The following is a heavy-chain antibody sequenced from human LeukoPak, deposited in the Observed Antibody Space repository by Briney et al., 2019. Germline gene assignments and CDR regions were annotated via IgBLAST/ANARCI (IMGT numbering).Heavy chain of an antibody. J-gene: IGHJ4*02. CDR3: ARGRWGIATAGTSY. CDR2: IYYSGSI. CDR1: GDSISSYY. D-gene: IGHD6-13*01. Sequence: SETLSLTCTVSGDSISSYYWSWIRQPPGKGLEWIGYIYYSGSINYNPSLKSRVTMSGDTSKNQFSLRLSSVTAADTAVYYCARGRWGIATAGTSYWGQGTLVAV. V-gene: IGHV4-59*01.